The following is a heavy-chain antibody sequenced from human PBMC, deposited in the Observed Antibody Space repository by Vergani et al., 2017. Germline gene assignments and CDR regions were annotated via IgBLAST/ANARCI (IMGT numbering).Heavy chain of an antibody. CDR3: ARERLYYDSSGYYWVRYRWFDP. D-gene: IGHD3-22*01. Sequence: QVQLQQSGPGLVKPSQTLSLTCAISGDSVSSNSAAWNWIRQSPSRGLEWLGRTYYRSKWYNDYAVSVKSRITINPDTSKNQFSLQLNSVTPEDTAVYYCARERLYYDSSGYYWVRYRWFDPWGQGTLVTVSS. CDR2: TYYRSKWYN. V-gene: IGHV6-1*01. CDR1: GDSVSSNSAA. J-gene: IGHJ5*02.